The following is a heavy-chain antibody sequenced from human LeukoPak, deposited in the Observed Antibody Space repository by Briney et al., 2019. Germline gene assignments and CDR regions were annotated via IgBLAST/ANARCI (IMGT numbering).Heavy chain of an antibody. CDR1: RYTFTGYY. CDR2: IGPNSGGT. CDR3: WTDPVPIAVAGKFSGSGGDY. V-gene: IGHV1-2*02. Sequence: TVNVSCKPSRYTFTGYYMQRVGQAPGQGLEWMGWIGPNSGGTNYTQKFKGSLTMTRDTSISTAYMELRSLRSDDTTVFYCWTDPVPIAVAGKFSGSGGDYWGQGTLVTVSA. D-gene: IGHD6-19*01. J-gene: IGHJ4*02.